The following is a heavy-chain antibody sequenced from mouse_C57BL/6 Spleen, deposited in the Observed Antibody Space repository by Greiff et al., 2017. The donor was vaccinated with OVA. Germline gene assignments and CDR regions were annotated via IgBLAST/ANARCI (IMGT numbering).Heavy chain of an antibody. J-gene: IGHJ2*01. Sequence: QVQLQQSGAELVKPGASVKMSCKASGYTFTSYWITWVKQRPGQGLEWIGDIYPGSGSTNYNEKFKSKATLTVDTSSSTAYMQLSSLTTEDSAVDYCARNYGSRYYFDYWGQGTTLTVSS. CDR2: IYPGSGST. D-gene: IGHD1-1*01. CDR1: GYTFTSYW. CDR3: ARNYGSRYYFDY. V-gene: IGHV1-55*01.